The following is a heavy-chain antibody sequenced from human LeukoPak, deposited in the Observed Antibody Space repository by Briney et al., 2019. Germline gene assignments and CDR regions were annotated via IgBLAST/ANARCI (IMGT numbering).Heavy chain of an antibody. V-gene: IGHV3-7*01. CDR2: IRQDDSEK. Sequence: GGSLRLSCSASGFTFSDYWMMWVHQAPGKGLEWVGNIRQDDSEKNYVDSVKGRFTISRDNAKFSLYLQMNSLRAEDTAVYYCARDDSSIDNWFDPWGQGTLVTVSS. J-gene: IGHJ5*02. CDR3: ARDDSSIDNWFDP. D-gene: IGHD6-13*01. CDR1: GFTFSDYW.